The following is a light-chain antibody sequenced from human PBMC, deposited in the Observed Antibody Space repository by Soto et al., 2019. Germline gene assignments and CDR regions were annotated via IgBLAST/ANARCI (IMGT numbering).Light chain of an antibody. CDR1: QSVSRY. J-gene: IGKJ5*01. Sequence: EIVLTQSPATLSLSPGERATLSCRASQSVSRYLAWYQQTPGQAPRLLIYDASDRATGIPARFSGSGSGTDFTLTISSLEPEDFAVYYCQQRSNWPPVITFGQGTRLEIK. V-gene: IGKV3-11*01. CDR2: DAS. CDR3: QQRSNWPPVIT.